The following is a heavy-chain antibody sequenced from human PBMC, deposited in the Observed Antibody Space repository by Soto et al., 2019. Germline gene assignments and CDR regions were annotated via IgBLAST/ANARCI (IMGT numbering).Heavy chain of an antibody. J-gene: IGHJ4*02. D-gene: IGHD3-10*01. Sequence: PSETLSLTCTASGDSISSSNYFWGWIRQPPGKGLEWIGTIFYSGSTYYNPSLKSRVTISVDTSKNQFSLKLTSVTAADTALYYCARRYGWLYFDYWGQGSLVTVSS. CDR3: ARRYGWLYFDY. CDR2: IFYSGST. CDR1: GDSISSSNYF. V-gene: IGHV4-39*01.